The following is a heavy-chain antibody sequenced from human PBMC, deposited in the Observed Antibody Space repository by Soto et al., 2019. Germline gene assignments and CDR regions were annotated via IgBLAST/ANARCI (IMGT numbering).Heavy chain of an antibody. V-gene: IGHV3-30*03. D-gene: IGHD1-26*01. CDR2: ISGDGNDK. Sequence: GGSLRLSCAASGFMFRNFGMHWVRRAPGKGLEWVAVISGDGNDKYYPDSMKGRFTISRDNFSNTLYLQLNSLRPEDTAVYHCVQGASTAHQPLDSWGQGVLVTVSS. CDR3: VQGASTAHQPLDS. J-gene: IGHJ4*02. CDR1: GFMFRNFG.